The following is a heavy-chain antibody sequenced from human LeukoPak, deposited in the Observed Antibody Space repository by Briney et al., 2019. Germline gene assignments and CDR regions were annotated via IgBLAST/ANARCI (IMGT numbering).Heavy chain of an antibody. J-gene: IGHJ4*02. Sequence: VASVKVSCKASGYTFTSYGISWVRQAPGQGLGWMGWISAYNGNTNYAQKLQGRVTMTTDTSTSTAYMELRSLRSDDTAVYYCARDWIIVDTFDYWGQGTLVTVSS. CDR2: ISAYNGNT. CDR3: ARDWIIVDTFDY. CDR1: GYTFTSYG. V-gene: IGHV1-18*01. D-gene: IGHD3-22*01.